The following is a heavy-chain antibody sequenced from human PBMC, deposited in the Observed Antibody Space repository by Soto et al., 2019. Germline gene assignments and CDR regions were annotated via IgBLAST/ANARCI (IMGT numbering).Heavy chain of an antibody. J-gene: IGHJ3*01. V-gene: IGHV3-21*06. Sequence: FLRLSCEGSGFNFRNFNMIWVRQAPGKGLEWVSSVSGSSSYIYYADSVKGRFTVSRDNANNLVFLQMNGLRPEDTAMYYCARDLRGHYGPWGQGTMVTVSS. D-gene: IGHD4-17*01. CDR1: GFNFRNFN. CDR2: VSGSSSYI. CDR3: ARDLRGHYGP.